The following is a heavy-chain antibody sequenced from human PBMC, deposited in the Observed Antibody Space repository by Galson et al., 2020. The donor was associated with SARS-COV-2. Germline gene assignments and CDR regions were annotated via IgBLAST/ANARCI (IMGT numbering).Heavy chain of an antibody. V-gene: IGHV3-30*04. CDR1: GFTFSSYP. D-gene: IGHD1-26*01. CDR2: ISHDGSNK. CDR3: ARGYRGSYAYFDY. J-gene: IGHJ4*02. Sequence: GESLKTPCAASGFTFSSYPMHWVRPAPGKGLEGVAVISHDGSNKYYADSVKGRFTISRDNSKNTLYLQMNSLRAEDTAVYYCARGYRGSYAYFDYWGQGTLVTVSS.